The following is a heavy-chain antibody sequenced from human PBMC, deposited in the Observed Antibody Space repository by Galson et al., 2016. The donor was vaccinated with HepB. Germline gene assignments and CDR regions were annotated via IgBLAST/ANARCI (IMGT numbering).Heavy chain of an antibody. CDR3: ATSTSSVGH. V-gene: IGHV3-23*01. Sequence: SLRLSCAASGFTFDPYAMTWVRQAPGKGLEWVSAISGSGLSTYYADSVKGRFTISRDSSNNTVSLQMNTLRADDTAVYYCATSTSSVGHWGQGTLVTVSS. CDR1: GFTFDPYA. J-gene: IGHJ5*02. CDR2: ISGSGLST. D-gene: IGHD6-6*01.